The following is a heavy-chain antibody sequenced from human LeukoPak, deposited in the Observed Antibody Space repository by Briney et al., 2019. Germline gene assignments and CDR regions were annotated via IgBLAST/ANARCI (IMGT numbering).Heavy chain of an antibody. D-gene: IGHD6-19*01. CDR3: ARVEVAGNNWFDP. V-gene: IGHV4-39*07. J-gene: IGHJ5*02. Sequence: PSETLSLTCSVSGDSISSSSYNWGWIRQPPGKGLEWIGSIYYSGSTYYNPSLKSRVTISVDTSKNQFSLKLSSVTAADTAVYYCARVEVAGNNWFDPWGQGTLVTVSS. CDR1: GDSISSSSYN. CDR2: IYYSGST.